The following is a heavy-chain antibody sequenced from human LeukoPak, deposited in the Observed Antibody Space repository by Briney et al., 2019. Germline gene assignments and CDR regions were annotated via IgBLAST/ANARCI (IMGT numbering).Heavy chain of an antibody. CDR3: AREMYGMVGATTRGSFDY. V-gene: IGHV3-21*01. Sequence: GGSLRLSCAASGCTFSSYSMNWVRQAPGKGLEWVSSFSSSSSYIYYADSVKGRFTISRDNAKNSLYLQMNSLRAEDTAVYYCAREMYGMVGATTRGSFDYWGQGTLVTVSS. CDR2: FSSSSSYI. D-gene: IGHD1-26*01. J-gene: IGHJ4*02. CDR1: GCTFSSYS.